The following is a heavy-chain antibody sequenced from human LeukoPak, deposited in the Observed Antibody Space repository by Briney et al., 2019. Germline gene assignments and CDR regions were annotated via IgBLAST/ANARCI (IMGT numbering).Heavy chain of an antibody. D-gene: IGHD6-13*01. CDR2: INAGNGNT. CDR1: GYTFTGYY. V-gene: IGHV1-3*03. CDR3: ARGRAAGTDYYYYMDV. J-gene: IGHJ6*03. Sequence: GTSVKVSCKASGYTFTGYYMHWVRQAPGQRLEWMGWINAGNGNTKYSQEFQGRVTITRDTSASTAYMELSSLRSEDMAVYYCARGRAAGTDYYYYMDVWGKGTTVTVSS.